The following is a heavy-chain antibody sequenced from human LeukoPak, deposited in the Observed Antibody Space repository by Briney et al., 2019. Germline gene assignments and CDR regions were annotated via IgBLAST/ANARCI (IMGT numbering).Heavy chain of an antibody. CDR1: GFTVSSNY. CDR3: ATLRLGYSFDY. Sequence: GGSLGLSCAASGFTVSSNYMSWVRQAPGKGLEWVSIIYSGGSTYYSDSVKVRFTISRDNSKNTLYLQMNSLRAEDTAVYYCATLRLGYSFDYWGQGTLVTVSS. V-gene: IGHV3-53*01. D-gene: IGHD2-21*01. J-gene: IGHJ4*02. CDR2: IYSGGST.